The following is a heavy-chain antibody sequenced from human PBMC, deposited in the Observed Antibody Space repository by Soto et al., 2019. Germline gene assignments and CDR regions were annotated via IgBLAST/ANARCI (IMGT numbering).Heavy chain of an antibody. Sequence: GGSLRLSVVVCGFSFNTYWMTWIRQAPGKGLEWVCTIKEDETEKYYGDSVKGRFTISRDNAKNSLCLQMNNLRLDDTAVYYCVRARVDYWGQGILVTVSS. V-gene: IGHV3-7*04. CDR3: VRARVDY. J-gene: IGHJ4*02. CDR1: GFSFNTYW. CDR2: IKEDETEK.